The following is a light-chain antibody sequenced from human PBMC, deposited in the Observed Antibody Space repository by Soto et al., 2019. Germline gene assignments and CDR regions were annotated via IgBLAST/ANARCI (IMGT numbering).Light chain of an antibody. CDR2: AAS. J-gene: IGKJ2*01. V-gene: IGKV3-20*01. CDR3: QQYGNSPPNT. Sequence: EIVLTQSPGTLSLSPGERATLSCRASQSVSSGYLAWYQQKPGQAPRVLIYAASSRATGIPDRFSGSGSGTEFTLTISRLEPEDFAVYFCQQYGNSPPNTFGQGTK. CDR1: QSVSSGY.